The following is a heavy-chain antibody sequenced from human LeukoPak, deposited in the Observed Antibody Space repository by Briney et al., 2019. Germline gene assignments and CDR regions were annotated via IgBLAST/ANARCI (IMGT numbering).Heavy chain of an antibody. Sequence: PSETLSLTCTVSGGSISSYYWSWIRQPAGKGLEWIGRIYSSGSTNYNPSLKGRVTMSVDTSKNQFSLKPSSVTAADTAVYYCARWADKSSSSSRVALDIWGLGTLVTVSS. V-gene: IGHV4-4*07. CDR3: ARWADKSSSSSRVALDI. CDR2: IYSSGST. J-gene: IGHJ3*02. CDR1: GGSISSYY. D-gene: IGHD6-6*01.